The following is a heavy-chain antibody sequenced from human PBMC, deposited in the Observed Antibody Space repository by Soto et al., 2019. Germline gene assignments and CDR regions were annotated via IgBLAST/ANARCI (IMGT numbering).Heavy chain of an antibody. CDR2: ISAYNGNT. Sequence: GASVKVSCKASGYTFTSYGISWVRQAPGQGLEWMGWISAYNGNTNYAQKLQGRVTMTTDTSTSTAYMELRSLRSDDTAVYYCARDPANWLLTGGVPGPPHYWGQGTLVTVSS. J-gene: IGHJ4*02. V-gene: IGHV1-18*01. CDR1: GYTFTSYG. CDR3: ARDPANWLLTGGVPGPPHY. D-gene: IGHD3-9*01.